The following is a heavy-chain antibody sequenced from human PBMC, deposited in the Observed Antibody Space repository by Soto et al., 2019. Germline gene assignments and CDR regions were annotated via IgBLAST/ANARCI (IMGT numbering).Heavy chain of an antibody. CDR3: ARGLGLLPVSYCFDY. J-gene: IGHJ4*02. D-gene: IGHD3-10*01. V-gene: IGHV4-61*01. CDR1: GGSVSSDTYY. CDR2: ISYSGST. Sequence: QVQLQESGPGLVKPSETLSLTCTVSGGSVSSDTYYWSWIRQPPGKGLEWIGYISYSGSTRYSPSLKSRVTILEDTSKSQFSLKLSSVTAADTAVYFCARGLGLLPVSYCFDYWGQGILVTVSS.